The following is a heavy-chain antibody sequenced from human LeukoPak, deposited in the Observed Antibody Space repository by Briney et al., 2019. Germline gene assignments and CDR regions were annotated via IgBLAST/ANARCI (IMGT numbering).Heavy chain of an antibody. V-gene: IGHV4-59*08. CDR3: ARRALGNYDY. Sequence: SETLSLTCIVSGGSISSYYWSWIRQPPGKGLEWIGYIHYSGSTNYNPSLKSRVTISVDTSKNQFSLKLSSVTAADTAVYYCARRALGNYDYWGQGTLVTVSS. J-gene: IGHJ4*02. D-gene: IGHD4-11*01. CDR1: GGSISSYY. CDR2: IHYSGST.